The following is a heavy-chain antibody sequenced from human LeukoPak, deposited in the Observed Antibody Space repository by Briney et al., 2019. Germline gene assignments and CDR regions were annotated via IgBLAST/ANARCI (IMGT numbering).Heavy chain of an antibody. J-gene: IGHJ4*02. CDR2: INTDGSTT. V-gene: IGHV3-74*01. CDR1: GFTFSNYA. CDR3: TRVYCSGGSCYYFDY. D-gene: IGHD2-15*01. Sequence: GGSLRLSCAASGFTFSNYAMTWVRQAPGKGLVWVSRINTDGSTTSYADSVKGRFTISRDNAKNTLYLQMNSLRAEDTAVYYCTRVYCSGGSCYYFDYWGQGTLVTVSS.